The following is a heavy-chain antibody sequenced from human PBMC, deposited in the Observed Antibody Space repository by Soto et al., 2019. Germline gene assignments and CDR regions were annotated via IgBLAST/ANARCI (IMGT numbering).Heavy chain of an antibody. CDR1: GYTFTSYY. Sequence: ASVKVSCKASGYTFTSYYMHWVRQAPGQGLEWMGIINPSGGSTSYAQKFQGRVTMTRDTSTSTVYMELSSPRSEDTAVYYCARARWGYYGAFDIWGQGTMVTVSS. J-gene: IGHJ3*02. CDR3: ARARWGYYGAFDI. D-gene: IGHD3-22*01. CDR2: INPSGGST. V-gene: IGHV1-46*01.